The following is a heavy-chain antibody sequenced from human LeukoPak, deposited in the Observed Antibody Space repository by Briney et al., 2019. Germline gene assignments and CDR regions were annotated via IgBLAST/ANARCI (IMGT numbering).Heavy chain of an antibody. D-gene: IGHD3-22*01. CDR1: GGTFSSYA. Sequence: SVKVSCKASGGTFSSYAISWVRQAPGQGLEWMGRIIPILGIANYAQKFQGRVTITADKSTSTAYMELSSLRSEDTAVYYCARDIKYYYDSSGYSPYDAFDIWGQGTMVTVSS. V-gene: IGHV1-69*04. J-gene: IGHJ3*02. CDR2: IIPILGIA. CDR3: ARDIKYYYDSSGYSPYDAFDI.